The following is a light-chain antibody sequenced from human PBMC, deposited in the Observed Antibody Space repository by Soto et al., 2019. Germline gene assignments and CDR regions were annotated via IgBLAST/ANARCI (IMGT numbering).Light chain of an antibody. J-gene: IGKJ2*01. Sequence: EIVLTQSPASLSLSPGERATLSCRASQSVDSYLVWYQQKPGQAPRLLIYGASSRATGIPDRFSGSGSGTDFTLTISSLEPEDFAVYYCQQYYQWPSYTFGQGTKVDIK. CDR2: GAS. V-gene: IGKV3-11*01. CDR3: QQYYQWPSYT. CDR1: QSVDSY.